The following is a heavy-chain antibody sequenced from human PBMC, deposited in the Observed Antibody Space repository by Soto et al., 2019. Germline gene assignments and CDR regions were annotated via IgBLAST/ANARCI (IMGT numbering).Heavy chain of an antibody. CDR1: GFSLSNARMG. J-gene: IGHJ4*02. V-gene: IGHV2-26*01. CDR2: IFSNDEK. CDR3: ARIREYSSSWFDY. D-gene: IGHD6-13*01. Sequence: GSGPTLVNPTETLTLTCTVSGFSLSNARMGVSWIRQPPGKALEWLAHIFSNDEKSYSTSLKSRLTISKDTSKSQVVLTMTNMDPVDTATYYCARIREYSSSWFDYWGQGTLVTVSS.